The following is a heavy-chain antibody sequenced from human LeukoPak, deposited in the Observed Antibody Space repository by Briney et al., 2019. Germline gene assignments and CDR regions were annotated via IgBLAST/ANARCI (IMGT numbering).Heavy chain of an antibody. CDR2: INHSGST. CDR1: GGSFSGYY. D-gene: IGHD6-6*01. V-gene: IGHV4-34*01. J-gene: IGHJ5*02. Sequence: SETLSLTCAVYGGSFSGYYWSWIRQPPGKGREWIGEINHSGSTNYNPSLKSRVTISLDTSKKQFSLKLHSMTAADTAVYYCARVTSRVADRPNWFDPWGQGTLVTVSS. CDR3: ARVTSRVADRPNWFDP.